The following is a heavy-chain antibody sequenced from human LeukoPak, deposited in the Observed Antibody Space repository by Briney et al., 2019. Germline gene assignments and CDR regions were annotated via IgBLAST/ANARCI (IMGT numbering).Heavy chain of an antibody. CDR3: ARDNVAMVTRWFDP. CDR1: GGTFSRYS. CDR2: IIPIFGTA. Sequence: GASVKVSCKASGGTFSRYSISWVRQAPGQGLEWMGGIIPIFGTASYAQKFQGRVTITTDESTSTAYMELSSLRSEDTAVYYCARDNVAMVTRWFDPWGQGTLVTVSS. V-gene: IGHV1-69*05. D-gene: IGHD5-18*01. J-gene: IGHJ5*02.